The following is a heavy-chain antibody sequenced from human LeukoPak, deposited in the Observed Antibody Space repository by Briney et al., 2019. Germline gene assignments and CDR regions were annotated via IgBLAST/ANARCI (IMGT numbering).Heavy chain of an antibody. D-gene: IGHD3-10*01. CDR2: IYSSGRT. J-gene: IGHJ6*03. CDR1: GGSISSSSYY. Sequence: PSETLSLTCTVSGGSISSSSYYWSWIRQPPGKGLEWIGYIYSSGRTSYNPSLKSRVTISVDTSKNQFSLGLSSVTAADTAVYYCARGPSITMVRGGQWYYYMDVWGKGTTVTISS. V-gene: IGHV4-61*01. CDR3: ARGPSITMVRGGQWYYYMDV.